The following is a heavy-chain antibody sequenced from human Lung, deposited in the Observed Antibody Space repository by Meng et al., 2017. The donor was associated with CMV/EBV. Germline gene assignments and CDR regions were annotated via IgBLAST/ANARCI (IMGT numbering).Heavy chain of an antibody. V-gene: IGHV3-30*03. CDR1: GFTFRNYG. D-gene: IGHD6-13*01. J-gene: IGHJ6*02. CDR3: ARGLKAAAGTREYYYGMDV. Sequence: SCAASGFTFRNYGIHWVRQAPGKGLEWLAVISYDGSKEYYADSVKGRFTISRDNSKNTLELQMNSLRVEDTAVYFCARGLKAAAGTREYYYGMDVXGQGXAVTVSS. CDR2: ISYDGSKE.